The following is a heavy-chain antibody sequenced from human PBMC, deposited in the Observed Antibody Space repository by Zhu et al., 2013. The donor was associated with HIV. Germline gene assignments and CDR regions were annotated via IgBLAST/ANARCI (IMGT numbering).Heavy chain of an antibody. CDR1: GGTLSNYA. CDR2: IIPIFETP. Sequence: QVQLVQSGAEVRKPGSAVKVSCKPSGGTLSNYAVNWVRQAPGQGPEWMGGIIPIFETPNYAQKFQGRVTMTADKSTNTAYMELSSLRSDDTAVYYCARDPIYSGSSRAFDIWGQGTMVTVSS. D-gene: IGHD1-26*01. CDR3: ARDPIYSGSSRAFDI. J-gene: IGHJ3*02. V-gene: IGHV1-69*06.